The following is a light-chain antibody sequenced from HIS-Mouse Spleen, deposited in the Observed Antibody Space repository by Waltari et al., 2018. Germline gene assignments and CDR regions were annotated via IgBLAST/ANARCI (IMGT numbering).Light chain of an antibody. J-gene: IGKJ2*01. CDR3: QQYNNWPF. CDR2: GES. V-gene: IGKV3-15*01. CDR1: QSVSSN. Sequence: EIVMTQSPATLSVSPGERATLSCRASQSVSSNLAWYQQKPGQAPRLLIYGESTRATGIPARFSGSGSGTEFTLTISSMQSEDFAVYYCQQYNNWPFFGQGTKLEIK.